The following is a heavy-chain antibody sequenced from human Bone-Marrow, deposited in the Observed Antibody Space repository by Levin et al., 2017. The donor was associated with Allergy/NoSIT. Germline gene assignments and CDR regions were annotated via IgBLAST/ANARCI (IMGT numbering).Heavy chain of an antibody. CDR1: GFTFSNAW. V-gene: IGHV3-15*01. Sequence: GGSLRLSCAASGFTFSNAWMSWVRQAPGKGLEWVGRIKSKTDGGTTDYAAPVKGRFTISRDDSKNTLYLQMNSLKTEDTAVYYCTTATLAYCGGDCSGGYWGQGTLVTVSS. D-gene: IGHD2-21*02. J-gene: IGHJ4*02. CDR2: IKSKTDGGTT. CDR3: TTATLAYCGGDCSGGY.